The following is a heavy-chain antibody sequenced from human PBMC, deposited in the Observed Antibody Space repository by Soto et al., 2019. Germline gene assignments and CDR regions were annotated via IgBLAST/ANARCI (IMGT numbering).Heavy chain of an antibody. D-gene: IGHD2-15*01. V-gene: IGHV3-48*02. CDR2: ITSGLTT. J-gene: IGHJ4*02. CDR3: ARDSSHGLAAGGLDS. CDR1: GFSFGSYN. Sequence: GALRLSCVASGFSFGSYNMNWVRQAQVKGLQWVAHITSGLTTHYADFVQGRFTISRDNAKNSLYLEIYDLRDEDTAVYYCARDSSHGLAAGGLDSWGQQTLVTVYS.